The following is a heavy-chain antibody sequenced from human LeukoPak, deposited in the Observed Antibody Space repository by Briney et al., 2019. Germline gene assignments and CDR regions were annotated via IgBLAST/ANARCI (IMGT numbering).Heavy chain of an antibody. CDR3: ARGITMVRGVIPGRDY. D-gene: IGHD3-10*01. J-gene: IGHJ4*02. V-gene: IGHV3-48*03. Sequence: GGSLRLSCAASGFTFSSYEMNWVRQAPGKGLEWVSYISGSGSTIYYADSVKGRFTISRDNAKNSLYLQMNSLRAEDTAVYYCARGITMVRGVIPGRDYWGQGTLVTVSS. CDR1: GFTFSSYE. CDR2: ISGSGSTI.